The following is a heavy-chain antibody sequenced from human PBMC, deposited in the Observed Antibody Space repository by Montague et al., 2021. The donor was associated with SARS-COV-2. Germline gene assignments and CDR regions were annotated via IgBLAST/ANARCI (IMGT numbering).Heavy chain of an antibody. CDR3: ARQRKATVVTDLLFDY. CDR2: LENSRST. D-gene: IGHD4-23*01. J-gene: IGHJ4*02. V-gene: IGHV4-39*01. CDR1: GVVILRRRSE. Sequence: SETLSLTCTVSGVVILRRRSEEHTSDLQSPKYLVCRRLLENSRSTYYNPSLKSRVTISVDTSKNQFSLKLSSVTAADTAVYYCARQRKATVVTDLLFDYWGQGTLVTVSS.